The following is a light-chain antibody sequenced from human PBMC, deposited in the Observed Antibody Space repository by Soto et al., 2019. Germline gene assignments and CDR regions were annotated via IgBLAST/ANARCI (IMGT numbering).Light chain of an antibody. Sequence: DIVMTQSPDSLAVSLGERATINCKSSQSVFSSSAKRDYLAWFQQKAGQAPKTLIYDTSTREPGVPGRFSGSGSGTEFTLTITNLQAEDVATYYCQQYLSAPLTCGQGTKVEIK. CDR3: QQYLSAPLT. CDR1: QSVFSSSAKRDY. CDR2: DTS. J-gene: IGKJ2*01. V-gene: IGKV4-1*01.